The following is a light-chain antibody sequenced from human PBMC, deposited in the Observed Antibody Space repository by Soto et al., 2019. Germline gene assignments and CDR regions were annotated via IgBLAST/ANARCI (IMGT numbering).Light chain of an antibody. V-gene: IGKV3-15*01. CDR3: QEYNTWPWT. Sequence: ETVMTQSPATLSVSPGERATLSCRASQSVNSNLAWYQQKLGQAPRVLIFGASTRATSIPARFSGSGSGTEFSLTINSLQSEDFAVYYCQEYNTWPWTFGQGTKVEIK. CDR1: QSVNSN. J-gene: IGKJ1*01. CDR2: GAS.